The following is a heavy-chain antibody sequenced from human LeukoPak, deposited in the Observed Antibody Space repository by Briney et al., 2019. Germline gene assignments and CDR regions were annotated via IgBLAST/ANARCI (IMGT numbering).Heavy chain of an antibody. CDR3: ARDSFSSSYGFDSDY. CDR1: GYTFTSYY. CDR2: INPSGGST. Sequence: ASVKVSCKASGYTFTSYYMHWVRQAPGQGLEWMGIINPSGGSTSYAQKFQGRVTMTRDMSTSTVYMELSSLRSEDTAVYYCARDSFSSSYGFDSDYWGQGTLVTVSS. V-gene: IGHV1-46*01. D-gene: IGHD5-18*01. J-gene: IGHJ4*02.